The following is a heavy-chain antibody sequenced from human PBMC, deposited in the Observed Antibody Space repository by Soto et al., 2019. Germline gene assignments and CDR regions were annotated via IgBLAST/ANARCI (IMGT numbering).Heavy chain of an antibody. V-gene: IGHV1-69*08. Sequence: QVQLVQSGAEVKKPGSSVKVYCKASGGTFSSYTISWVRPAPGQGLEWMGRIIPILGIANYAQKFQGRVTITADKSTSTAYIELSSLRSEDTAVYYCAREGGGSYYNVRNNWFDPLCQGILVTVSS. CDR3: AREGGGSYYNVRNNWFDP. J-gene: IGHJ5*02. CDR2: IIPILGIA. D-gene: IGHD3-10*01. CDR1: GGTFSSYT.